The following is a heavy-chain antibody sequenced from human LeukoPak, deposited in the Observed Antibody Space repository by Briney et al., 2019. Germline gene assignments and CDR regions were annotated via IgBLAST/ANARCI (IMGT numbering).Heavy chain of an antibody. CDR2: IYSGGST. D-gene: IGHD2-2*01. J-gene: IGHJ3*02. CDR3: ARSPLGYCSSTSCYVAFDI. V-gene: IGHV3-66*01. Sequence: GGSLRLSCAASGFTVSSNYMSWVRQAPGKGLEWVSVIYSGGSTYYADSVKGRFTISRDNSKNTLYLQMNSLRAEDTAVYYCARSPLGYCSSTSCYVAFDIWGQGTMVTVSS. CDR1: GFTVSSNY.